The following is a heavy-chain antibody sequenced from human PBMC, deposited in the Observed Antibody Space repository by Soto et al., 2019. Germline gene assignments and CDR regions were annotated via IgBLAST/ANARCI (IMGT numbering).Heavy chain of an antibody. CDR1: GGSFSGYY. V-gene: IGHV4-34*01. CDR2: INHSGST. CDR3: ARVQSGFWSGNIDY. J-gene: IGHJ4*02. Sequence: QVQLQQWGAGLLKPSETLSLTCAVYGGSFSGYYWSWIRQPPGKGLEWIGEINHSGSTNYNPSLRSRVTISVDTSKNQFSLKLRSVTAADTVVYYCARVQSGFWSGNIDYWGQGTLVTASS. D-gene: IGHD3-3*01.